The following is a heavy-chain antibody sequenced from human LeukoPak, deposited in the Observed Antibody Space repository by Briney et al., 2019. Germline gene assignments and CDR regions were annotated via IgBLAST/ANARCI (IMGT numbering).Heavy chain of an antibody. J-gene: IGHJ4*02. CDR2: IIPIFGTA. Sequence: SVKVSCKASGGTFSSYAISWVRQAPGQGLEWMGGIIPIFGTANYAQKFQGRVTITADESTSTAYMKLSSLRSEDTAVYYCASYGIVGYSGYESIRFDYWGQGTLVTVSS. CDR3: ASYGIVGYSGYESIRFDY. D-gene: IGHD5-12*01. CDR1: GGTFSSYA. V-gene: IGHV1-69*01.